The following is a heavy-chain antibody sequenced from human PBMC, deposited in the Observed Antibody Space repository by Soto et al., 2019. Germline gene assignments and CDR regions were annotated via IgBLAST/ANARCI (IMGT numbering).Heavy chain of an antibody. J-gene: IGHJ4*02. CDR2: INHSGST. CDR3: ARIQWLVPLDY. D-gene: IGHD6-19*01. V-gene: IGHV4-34*01. CDR1: GGSFSGYY. Sequence: SETLSFTCAVYGGSFSGYYWSWIRQPPGKGLEWIGEINHSGSTNYNPCLKSRVTISVDTSKNQFSLKLSSVTAADTAVYYCARIQWLVPLDYWGQGTLVTVSS.